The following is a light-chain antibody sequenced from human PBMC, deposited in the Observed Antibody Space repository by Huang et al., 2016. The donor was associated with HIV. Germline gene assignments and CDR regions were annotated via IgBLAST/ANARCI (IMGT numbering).Light chain of an antibody. CDR3: QQRYSSTIT. J-gene: IGKJ5*01. Sequence: DIQMTQSPSSLSASVGYRVTITCRASQNVDTYVNWYQQKPGQAPSLLIFAASRLRSGVPSRFSGSGSGTDFSLTISSLQPEDFATYYCQQRYSSTITFGQGTRLDIK. CDR1: QNVDTY. V-gene: IGKV1-39*01. CDR2: AAS.